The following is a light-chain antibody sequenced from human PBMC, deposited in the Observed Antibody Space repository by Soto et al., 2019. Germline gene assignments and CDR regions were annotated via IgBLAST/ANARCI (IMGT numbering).Light chain of an antibody. J-gene: IGKJ4*01. CDR2: CAS. V-gene: IGKV1-39*01. Sequence: DVQMTQSPASLSASVGDRVTITCRASQSVNLYLIWYQQKPGKAPSLLIYCASSLPSGVPSRFSGSGSGTDFTLTISSLQPEDSAVYYCQQSSSTALTFGGGTKVEIK. CDR3: QQSSSTALT. CDR1: QSVNLY.